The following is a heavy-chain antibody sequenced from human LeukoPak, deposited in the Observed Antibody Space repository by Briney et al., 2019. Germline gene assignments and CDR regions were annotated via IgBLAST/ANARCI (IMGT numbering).Heavy chain of an antibody. D-gene: IGHD6-6*01. CDR3: ARHEGIAARPCRY. Sequence: SETLSLTCTVSGGSISSSSYYWGWIRQPPGKGLEWIGGIYYSGSTYYNPSLKSRVTISVDTSKNQFSLKLSSVTAADTAVYYCARHEGIAARPCRYWGQGTLVTVSS. J-gene: IGHJ4*02. CDR2: IYYSGST. V-gene: IGHV4-39*01. CDR1: GGSISSSSYY.